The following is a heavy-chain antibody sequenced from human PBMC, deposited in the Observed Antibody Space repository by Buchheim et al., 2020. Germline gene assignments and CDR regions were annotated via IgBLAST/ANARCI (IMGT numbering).Heavy chain of an antibody. D-gene: IGHD6-13*01. CDR1: GGSFSGYY. V-gene: IGHV4-34*01. J-gene: IGHJ4*02. CDR3: ARGPGQQLVLDY. CDR2: INHSGST. Sequence: QVQLQQWGAGLLKPSETLSLTCAVYGGSFSGYYWSWIRQPPGKGLEWIGEINHSGSTNYNPSLKSRVTISVDTSKNQFSLKLSSVTAADTAVYCCARGPGQQLVLDYWGQGTL.